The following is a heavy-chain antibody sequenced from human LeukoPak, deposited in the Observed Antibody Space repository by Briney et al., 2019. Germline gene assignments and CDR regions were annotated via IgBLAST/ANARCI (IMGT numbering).Heavy chain of an antibody. CDR2: IYYSGST. V-gene: IGHV4-59*08. D-gene: IGHD4-17*01. J-gene: IGHJ3*02. CDR1: GRSISRYY. Sequence: SETLSLTCTVSGRSISRYYWSWIRQPPGKGLEWIGYIYYSGSTNYNPSLKSRVTISVDTSKNQFSLKLSSVTAAHTAVYYCARHQVDYGDYVNAFDIWGQGTMVTVSS. CDR3: ARHQVDYGDYVNAFDI.